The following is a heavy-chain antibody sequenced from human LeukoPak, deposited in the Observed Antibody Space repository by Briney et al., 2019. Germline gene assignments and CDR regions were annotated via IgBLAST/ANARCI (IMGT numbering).Heavy chain of an antibody. Sequence: KPSETLSLTCTVSGGSISSSSYYWGWIRQPPGKGLEWIGSIYYSGSTYYNPSLKSRVTISVDTSKNQFSLKLSSVTAADTAVYYCATQSSWYGVYFDYWGQGTLVTVSS. CDR1: GGSISSSSYY. J-gene: IGHJ4*02. D-gene: IGHD6-13*01. CDR2: IYYSGST. V-gene: IGHV4-39*01. CDR3: ATQSSWYGVYFDY.